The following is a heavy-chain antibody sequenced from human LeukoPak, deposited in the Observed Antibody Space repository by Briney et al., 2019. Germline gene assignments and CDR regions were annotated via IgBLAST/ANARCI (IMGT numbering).Heavy chain of an antibody. CDR1: GGSISSYY. J-gene: IGHJ4*02. CDR3: ARAVLYDYVWGSYRPYYFDY. D-gene: IGHD3-16*02. V-gene: IGHV4-59*01. CDR2: IYYSGST. Sequence: SETLSLTCTVSGGSISSYYWSWIRQPPGKGLEWIGYIYYSGSTNYNPSLKSRVTISVDTSKNQFSLKLSSVTAADTAVYYCARAVLYDYVWGSYRPYYFDYWGQGTLVTVSS.